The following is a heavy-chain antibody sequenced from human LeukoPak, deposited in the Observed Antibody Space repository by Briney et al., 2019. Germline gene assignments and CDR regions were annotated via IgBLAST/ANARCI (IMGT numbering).Heavy chain of an antibody. CDR2: ISGSGGST. V-gene: IGHV3-23*01. J-gene: IGHJ5*02. D-gene: IGHD2-2*02. CDR3: AKVANVVPAAILGWFDP. CDR1: GFTFSSYA. Sequence: GGSLRLSCAASGFTFSSYAMSWVRQAPGKGLEWVSAISGSGGSTYYADSVKGRFTISRDNSKNTLYLQMNSLRAEDTAVYYCAKVANVVPAAILGWFDPWGQGTLVTVSS.